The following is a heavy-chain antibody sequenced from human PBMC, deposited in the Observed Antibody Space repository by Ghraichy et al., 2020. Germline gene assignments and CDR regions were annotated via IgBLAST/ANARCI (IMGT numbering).Heavy chain of an antibody. D-gene: IGHD6-13*01. CDR2: MNHSGST. Sequence: SETLSLTCAVYGGSFSGYYWSWIRQPPGKGLEWIGEMNHSGSTNYNPSLKSRVTISVDTSKNQFSLKLSSVTAADTALYYCARGQHSTSWSYYYYAMDVWGQGTTVTVSS. V-gene: IGHV4-34*01. J-gene: IGHJ6*02. CDR3: ARGQHSTSWSYYYYAMDV. CDR1: GGSFSGYY.